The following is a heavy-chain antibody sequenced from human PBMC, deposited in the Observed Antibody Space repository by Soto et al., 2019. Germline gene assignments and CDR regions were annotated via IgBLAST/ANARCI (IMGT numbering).Heavy chain of an antibody. CDR3: ATARPPITIFGVVIIPDHYYGMDV. J-gene: IGHJ6*02. Sequence: GASVKVSCKVSGYTVTELSMHWVRQAPGKGLEWMGGFDPEDGETIYAQKFQGRVTMTEDTSTDTAYMELSSLRSEDTAVYYCATARPPITIFGVVIIPDHYYGMDVWGQGTTVTVSS. D-gene: IGHD3-3*01. V-gene: IGHV1-24*01. CDR1: GYTVTELS. CDR2: FDPEDGET.